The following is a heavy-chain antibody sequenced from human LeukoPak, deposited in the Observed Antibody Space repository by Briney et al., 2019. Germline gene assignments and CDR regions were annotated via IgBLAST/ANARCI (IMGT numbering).Heavy chain of an antibody. CDR1: GGSFSGSY. V-gene: IGHV4-34*01. J-gene: IGHJ4*02. CDR3: ARAGWLRRYFDY. CDR2: INHSEKT. D-gene: IGHD5-24*01. Sequence: SDTLSLTCTDYGGSFSGSYWTWIRQPPGKGLEWIGEINHSEKTNYNPSLKSRVTISVDKSKNQFSLKLSSVTAADTAVYYCARAGWLRRYFDYWGQGTLVTVSS.